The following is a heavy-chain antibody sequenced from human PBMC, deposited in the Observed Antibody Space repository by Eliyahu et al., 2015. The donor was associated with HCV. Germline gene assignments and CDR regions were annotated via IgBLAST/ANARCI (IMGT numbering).Heavy chain of an antibody. CDR2: VYWDEDN. CDR3: AHRRRAEGNWNGGPLDI. D-gene: IGHD1-1*01. CDR1: GFSLNTRPEG. Sequence: QITLKESGPTLVKPTQTLTLTCTFSGFSLNTRPEGVGWIRQPPGKALEWLAFVYWDEDNRYNPSLQSRVTVTKDRSKNQVFLIMTHVDPMDTGTYFCAHRRRAEGNWNGGPLDIWGQGTLVTVSS. J-gene: IGHJ3*02. V-gene: IGHV2-5*02.